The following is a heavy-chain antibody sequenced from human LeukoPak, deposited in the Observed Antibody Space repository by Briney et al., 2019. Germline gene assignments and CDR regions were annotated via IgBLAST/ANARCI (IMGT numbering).Heavy chain of an antibody. CDR3: ARDPYSGRYGDYYYYMDV. Sequence: PGGSLRLSCAASGFTFSSYWMSWVRQAPGKGPEWVANIKQDGSEKYYVDSVKGRFAISRDNAKNSLYLQMNSLRAEDTAVYYCARDPYSGRYGDYYYYMDVWGKGTTVTISS. V-gene: IGHV3-7*01. D-gene: IGHD1-26*01. J-gene: IGHJ6*03. CDR2: IKQDGSEK. CDR1: GFTFSSYW.